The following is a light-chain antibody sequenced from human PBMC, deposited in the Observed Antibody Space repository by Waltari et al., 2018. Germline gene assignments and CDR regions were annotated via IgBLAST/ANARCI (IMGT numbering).Light chain of an antibody. CDR2: DVS. V-gene: IGLV2-11*01. CDR3: CSYAGSYTFVV. J-gene: IGLJ2*01. CDR1: STDVGGYNY. Sequence: QSALTQPRSVSGSPGQSVTISCTGTSTDVGGYNYVHWYQQHPGKAPKLMIYDVSKRPSGVPDRFSGSKSGNTASLTISGLQAEDEADYYCCSYAGSYTFVVFGGGTKLTVL.